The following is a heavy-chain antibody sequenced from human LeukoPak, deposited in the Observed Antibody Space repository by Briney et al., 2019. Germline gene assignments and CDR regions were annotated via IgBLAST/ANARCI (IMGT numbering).Heavy chain of an antibody. J-gene: IGHJ4*02. CDR2: IKRKTDGGTT. CDR1: GFTFINAW. CDR3: TTWGALID. V-gene: IGHV3-15*01. Sequence: PGGSLRLSCGASGFTFINAWMSWVRQAPGKGLEWVGRIKRKTDGGTTDYAAPVKGGFTISRDDSKNTLYLQMNSLKTEDTAVYYCTTWGALIDWGQGTLVTVSS. D-gene: IGHD2-8*01.